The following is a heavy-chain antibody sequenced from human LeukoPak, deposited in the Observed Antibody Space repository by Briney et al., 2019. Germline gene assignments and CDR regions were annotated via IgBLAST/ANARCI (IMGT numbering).Heavy chain of an antibody. J-gene: IGHJ4*02. CDR3: ARALGYDILTGRGYYFDY. CDR1: GGSISSGSYY. CDR2: IYTSGST. Sequence: PSETLSLTCTVSGGSISSGSYYWSWIRQPAGKGLEWIGRIYTSGSTNYNPSLKSRVTISVDTSKNQFSLKLSSVTAADTAVYYCARALGYDILTGRGYYFDYWGQGTLVTVSS. V-gene: IGHV4-61*02. D-gene: IGHD3-9*01.